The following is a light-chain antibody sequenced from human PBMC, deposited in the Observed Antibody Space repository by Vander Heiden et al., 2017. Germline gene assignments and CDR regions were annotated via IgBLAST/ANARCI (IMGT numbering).Light chain of an antibody. Sequence: DIQMTQSPSTLSASVGDRVTITCRASQTISTDLAWYQRKPGTAPKLLIYKASTLEGGVPSRFSGSGSGKEFTLTISSLQPDDFATYYCQQYNTYWTSGQGTKVEIK. CDR3: QQYNTYWT. CDR1: QTISTD. J-gene: IGKJ1*01. V-gene: IGKV1-5*03. CDR2: KAS.